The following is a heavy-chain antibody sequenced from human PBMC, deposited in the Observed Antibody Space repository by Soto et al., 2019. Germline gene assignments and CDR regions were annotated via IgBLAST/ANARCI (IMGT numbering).Heavy chain of an antibody. CDR1: GGSIRNNSYY. V-gene: IGHV4-39*01. CDR2: VYYSGNT. J-gene: IGHJ3*02. Sequence: SETLYLTCTVSGGSIRNNSYYWGGVRQPPGQGLEWIGRVYYSGNTYYNPSLKSRVTLSVDTSKNQFSLKLSSVTAADTAVFYCARHHVKRGLVAASGWAFDIWGQGTMVT. D-gene: IGHD2-15*01. CDR3: ARHHVKRGLVAASGWAFDI.